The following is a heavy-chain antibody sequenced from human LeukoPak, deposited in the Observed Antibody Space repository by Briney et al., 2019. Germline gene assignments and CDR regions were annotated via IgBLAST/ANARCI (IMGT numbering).Heavy chain of an antibody. CDR2: ISAYNGNT. CDR3: ARDRGTWIQLWLIDY. J-gene: IGHJ4*02. V-gene: IGHV1-18*01. Sequence: GASVKVSCKASGYTFTIYGISWLRQSPGQGLEWMGWISAYNGNTNYAKKFQGRVTVTTDTSTSTAYMDLRSLRSDDTAVYYCARDRGTWIQLWLIDYWGQGTLVTVSS. CDR1: GYTFTIYG. D-gene: IGHD5-18*01.